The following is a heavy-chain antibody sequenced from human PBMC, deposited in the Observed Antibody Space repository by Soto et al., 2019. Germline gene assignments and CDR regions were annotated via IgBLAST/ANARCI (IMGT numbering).Heavy chain of an antibody. D-gene: IGHD3-3*01. V-gene: IGHV3-11*01. J-gene: IGHJ4*02. Sequence: GGSLRLSCAASGFNFSDYYMTWIRQTPGKGLEWVSYISKSGDTIYHADSLKGRFTISRDNAKNSLYLQMNSLRAEDTAVYYCAREKRFFPRYFDLWGQGTPVTVSS. CDR2: ISKSGDTI. CDR3: AREKRFFPRYFDL. CDR1: GFNFSDYY.